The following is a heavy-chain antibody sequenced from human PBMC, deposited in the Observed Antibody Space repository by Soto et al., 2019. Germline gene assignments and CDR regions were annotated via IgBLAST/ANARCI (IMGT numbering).Heavy chain of an antibody. V-gene: IGHV4-30-2*01. CDR2: IYHSGST. CDR1: GGSISSGGYS. J-gene: IGHJ4*02. D-gene: IGHD2-2*02. Sequence: PSETLSLTCAVPGGSISSGGYSWSWIRQPPGKGLEWIGYIYHSGSTYYNPSLKSRVTISVDRSKNQFSLKLSSVTAADTAAYYCARALLGYCSSTSCYTPLFDYWGQGTLVTVSS. CDR3: ARALLGYCSSTSCYTPLFDY.